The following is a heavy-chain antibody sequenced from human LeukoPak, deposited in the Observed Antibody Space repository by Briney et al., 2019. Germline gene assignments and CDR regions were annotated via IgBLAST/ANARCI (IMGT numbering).Heavy chain of an antibody. D-gene: IGHD3-22*01. CDR2: IYYSGST. CDR1: GGSISSYY. J-gene: IGHJ3*02. V-gene: IGHV4-59*08. Sequence: SETLSLTCTVSGGSISSYYWSWIRQPPGKGLEWIGYIYYSGSTNYNPSLKSRVTITVHTSKNQFSLKLSSVTAADTAVYYCARQAEVDPPGQYYYDSSGTTGAFDIWGQGTMVTVSS. CDR3: ARQAEVDPPGQYYYDSSGTTGAFDI.